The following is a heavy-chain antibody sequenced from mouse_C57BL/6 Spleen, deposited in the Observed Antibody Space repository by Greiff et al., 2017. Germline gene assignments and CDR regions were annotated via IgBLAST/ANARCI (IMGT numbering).Heavy chain of an antibody. V-gene: IGHV3-6*01. Sequence: EVKLQESGPGLVKPSQSLSLTCSVSGYSITSGYYWNWIRQFPGNKLEWMGYISYDGSNNYNPSLKNRLSITRDTSKNQFFLKLNSVTTEDTATYYCAREGNYDAMDYWGQGTSVTVSS. CDR3: AREGNYDAMDY. CDR2: ISYDGSN. D-gene: IGHD2-1*01. CDR1: GYSITSGYY. J-gene: IGHJ4*01.